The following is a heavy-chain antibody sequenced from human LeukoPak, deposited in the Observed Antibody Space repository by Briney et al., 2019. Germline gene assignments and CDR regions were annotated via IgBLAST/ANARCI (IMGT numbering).Heavy chain of an antibody. CDR2: IYYSEGT. CDR1: GGSISSYY. J-gene: IGHJ4*02. CDR3: ARELVDYDFWSGYYPEYYFDY. D-gene: IGHD3-3*01. V-gene: IGHV4-59*01. Sequence: PSETLSLTCTVSGGSISSYYWSWLRQPPGKGLEWIGYIYYSEGTNYNPSLKSRVTISVDTSKNQFSLKLSSVTAADTAVYYCARELVDYDFWSGYYPEYYFDYWGQGTLVTVSS.